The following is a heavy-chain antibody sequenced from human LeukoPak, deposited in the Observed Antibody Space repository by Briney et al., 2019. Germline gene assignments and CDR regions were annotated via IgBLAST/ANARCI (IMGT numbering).Heavy chain of an antibody. CDR3: ARDGPDYPYYYYYMDV. CDR2: IKQDGSEK. CDR1: GFTFSSYW. V-gene: IGHV3-7*01. D-gene: IGHD4-11*01. Sequence: GGSLRLSCAASGFTFSSYWMSWVRQAPGKGLEWVANIKQDGSEKYYVDSVKGRFTISRDNAKNSLYLQMSSLRAEDTAVYYCARDGPDYPYYYYYMDVWGKGTTVTVSS. J-gene: IGHJ6*03.